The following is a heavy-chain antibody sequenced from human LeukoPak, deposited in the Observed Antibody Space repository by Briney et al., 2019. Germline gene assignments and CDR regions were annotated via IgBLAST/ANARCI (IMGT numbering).Heavy chain of an antibody. V-gene: IGHV3-21*01. D-gene: IGHD3-10*01. J-gene: IGHJ5*02. CDR1: GFTFSSYS. CDR3: AREILWFSFDP. Sequence: GGSLRLSCAASGFTFSSYSMNWVRQAPGRGLEWVSSISSSSSYIYYADSVKGRFTISRDNAKNSLYLQMNSLRAEDTAVYYCAREILWFSFDPWGQGTLVTVSS. CDR2: ISSSSSYI.